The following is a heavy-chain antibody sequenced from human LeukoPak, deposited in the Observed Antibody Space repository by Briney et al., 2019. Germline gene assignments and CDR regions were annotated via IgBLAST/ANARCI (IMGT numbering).Heavy chain of an antibody. CDR2: INPNSGGT. J-gene: IGHJ5*02. D-gene: IGHD1-26*01. V-gene: IGHV1-2*02. Sequence: ASVKVSCKASGYTFTGYYMHWVRQAPGQGLEWMGWINPNSGGTNYAQKFQVRGTMTRDTSISTAYMELSRLRSDDTAVYYCAKVDFSPAGYQVGGWFDPWGQGTLVTVSS. CDR1: GYTFTGYY. CDR3: AKVDFSPAGYQVGGWFDP.